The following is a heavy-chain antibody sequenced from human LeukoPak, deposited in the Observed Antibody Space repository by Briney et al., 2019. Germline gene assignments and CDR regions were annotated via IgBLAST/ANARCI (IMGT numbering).Heavy chain of an antibody. CDR1: GYTFTSYY. Sequence: ASVKVSCKASGYTFTSYYMHWVRQAPGQGLEWMGWISAYNGNTNYAQKLQGRVTMTTDTSTSTAYMELRSLRSDDTAVYYCARAHVLLWFGEPKAYWFDPWGQGTLVTVSS. V-gene: IGHV1-18*04. D-gene: IGHD3-10*01. CDR3: ARAHVLLWFGEPKAYWFDP. CDR2: ISAYNGNT. J-gene: IGHJ5*02.